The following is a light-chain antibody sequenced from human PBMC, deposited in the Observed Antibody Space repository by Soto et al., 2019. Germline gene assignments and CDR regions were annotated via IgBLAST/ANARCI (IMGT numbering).Light chain of an antibody. CDR2: DVS. CDR1: SSDIGAYNY. V-gene: IGLV2-14*03. CDR3: SSYTSSSIVV. Sequence: QSVLTQPASVSGSPGQSITISCTGTSSDIGAYNYVSWYQQHPGKAPKLMIYDVSSRPSGVSNRFSGSKSDNTASLAISGLQAEDEADYYCSSYTSSSIVVFGGGTQLTVL. J-gene: IGLJ2*01.